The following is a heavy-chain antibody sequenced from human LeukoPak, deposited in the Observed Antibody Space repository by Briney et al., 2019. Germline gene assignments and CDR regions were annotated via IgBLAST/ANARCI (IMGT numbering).Heavy chain of an antibody. V-gene: IGHV1-69*13. D-gene: IGHD6-13*01. J-gene: IGHJ4*02. CDR2: IIPIFGTA. CDR1: GGTFSSYA. Sequence: SVKVSCKASGGTFSSYAISWERQAPGQGLEWMGGIIPIFGTANYAQKFQGRVTITADESTSTAYMELSSLRSEDTAVYYCARVGYSSSWYFDYWGQGTLVTVSS. CDR3: ARVGYSSSWYFDY.